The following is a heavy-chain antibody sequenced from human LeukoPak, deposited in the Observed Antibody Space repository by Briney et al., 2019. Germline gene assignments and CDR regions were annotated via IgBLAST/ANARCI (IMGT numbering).Heavy chain of an antibody. CDR1: GYTFTSHY. V-gene: IGHV1-46*01. Sequence: GASVKVSCKASGYTFTSHYVHWVRQAPGQGLEWMGIIHPSGGNSRNTQNFQGRVTMTRDTSTSTVYLELSSLGSEDTAVYYCARDCSSTTCQGPVLDFWGQGTLVTVSS. CDR2: IHPSGGNS. D-gene: IGHD2/OR15-2a*01. CDR3: ARDCSSTTCQGPVLDF. J-gene: IGHJ4*02.